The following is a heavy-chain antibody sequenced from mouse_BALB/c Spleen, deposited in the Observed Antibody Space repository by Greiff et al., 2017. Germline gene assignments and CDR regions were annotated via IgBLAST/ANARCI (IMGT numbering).Heavy chain of an antibody. CDR3: ARGKYDGASYYFDY. CDR2: INPSTGYT. J-gene: IGHJ2*01. Sequence: QVQLKESGAELAKPGASVKMSCKASGYTFTSYWMHWVKQRPGQGLEWIGYINPSTGYTEYNQKFKDKSTLTADKSSSTAYMQLSSLTSEDSAVYYCARGKYDGASYYFDYWGQGTTLTVSS. V-gene: IGHV1-7*01. D-gene: IGHD2-14*01. CDR1: GYTFTSYW.